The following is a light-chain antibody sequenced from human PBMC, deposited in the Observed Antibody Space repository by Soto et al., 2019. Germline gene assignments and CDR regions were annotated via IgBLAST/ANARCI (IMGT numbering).Light chain of an antibody. CDR1: SSDVGAYNY. Sequence: QSALPHPPSPSGFPGRSVPFSSTGTSSDVGAYNYVSWYQQYPGKAPKLMIYEVNKRPSGVPDRFSGSKSGKTASLTVSGLQPEDEADYHCTSYAGSNIWVFGGGTKVTVL. CDR3: TSYAGSNIWV. J-gene: IGLJ3*02. CDR2: EVN. V-gene: IGLV2-8*01.